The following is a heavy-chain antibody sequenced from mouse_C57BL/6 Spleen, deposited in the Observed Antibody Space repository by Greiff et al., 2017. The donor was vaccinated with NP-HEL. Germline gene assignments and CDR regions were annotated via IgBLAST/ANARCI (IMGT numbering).Heavy chain of an antibody. V-gene: IGHV1-50*01. CDR3: ASPHDGSSYSFDY. CDR2: IDPSDSYT. J-gene: IGHJ2*01. CDR1: GYTFTSYW. Sequence: VQLQQPGAELVKPGASVKLSCKASGYTFTSYWMQWVKQRPGQGLEWIGEIDPSDSYTNYNQKFKGKATLTVDTSSSTAYMQLSSLTSEDAAVYYCASPHDGSSYSFDYWGQGTTLTVSS. D-gene: IGHD1-1*01.